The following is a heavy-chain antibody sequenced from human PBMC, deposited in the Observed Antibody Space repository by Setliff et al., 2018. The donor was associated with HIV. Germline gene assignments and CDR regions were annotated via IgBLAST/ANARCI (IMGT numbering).Heavy chain of an antibody. J-gene: IGHJ6*03. CDR2: INHGGST. CDR3: ARGRNYGSPYFYYMDV. Sequence: SETLSLTCAAYGGSFSGYYWTWIRQPPGKGLEWIGEINHGGSTNNNPSLKSRATMSVDTSKNQFSLRLSSVTAADTAVYYCARGRNYGSPYFYYMDVWANGTTVTV. V-gene: IGHV4-34*04. CDR1: GGSFSGYY. D-gene: IGHD3-10*01.